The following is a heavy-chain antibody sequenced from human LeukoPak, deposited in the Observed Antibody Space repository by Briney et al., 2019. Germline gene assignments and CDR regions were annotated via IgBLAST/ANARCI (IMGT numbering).Heavy chain of an antibody. V-gene: IGHV5-51*01. CDR3: ARQYNYNGSGGSYFDF. J-gene: IGHJ4*02. Sequence: GESLKISCKTSGYRFSNYWIGWVRQKPGKGLEWMGVIYPGDSETRYSPSFQAQVTISVDESIRTAYLQWNSLKASDTAMYFCARQYNYNGSGGSYFDFWGQGTLVIVSS. CDR2: IYPGDSET. D-gene: IGHD3-10*01. CDR1: GYRFSNYW.